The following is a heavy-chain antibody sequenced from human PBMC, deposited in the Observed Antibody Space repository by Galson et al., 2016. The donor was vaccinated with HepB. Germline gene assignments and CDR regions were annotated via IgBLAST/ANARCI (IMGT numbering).Heavy chain of an antibody. Sequence: SETLSLTCTVSGDSISTPHWWSWVRQPPGKGLEWIGEIHQSGTTNYHPSLMSRVAMSIDQSKDQLSLVLTSVRAADTAVYFCARHLPGGITRGFDYWGRGALVTVSS. CDR3: ARHLPGGITRGFDY. CDR2: IHQSGTT. D-gene: IGHD1-14*01. CDR1: GDSISTPHW. J-gene: IGHJ4*02. V-gene: IGHV4-4*02.